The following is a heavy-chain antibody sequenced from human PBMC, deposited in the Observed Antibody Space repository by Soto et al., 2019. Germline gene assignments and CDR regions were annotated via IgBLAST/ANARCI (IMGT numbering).Heavy chain of an antibody. CDR2: INHSGST. CDR3: ERGFVPPRQPLNPYYYYGMDV. Sequence: PSETLSLTCAVYGGSFSGYYWSWIRQPPGKGLEWIGEINHSGSTNYNPSLKSRVTISVDTSKNQFSLKLSSVTAADTAVYYCERGFVPPRQPLNPYYYYGMDVWGQGTTVIDSS. V-gene: IGHV4-34*01. D-gene: IGHD3-10*02. J-gene: IGHJ6*02. CDR1: GGSFSGYY.